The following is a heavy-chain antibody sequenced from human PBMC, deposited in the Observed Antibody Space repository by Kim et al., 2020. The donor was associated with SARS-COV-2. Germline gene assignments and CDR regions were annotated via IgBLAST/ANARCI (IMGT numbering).Heavy chain of an antibody. V-gene: IGHV1-2*02. D-gene: IGHD2-15*01. Sequence: ASVKVSCKLSGYPFTDYYIHWIRQAPGQGLDWMGWINPNTGGTFYSRKFRGRVAMTRDTSINTAYMEFTNLRPDDTALYYCASRPALAVAGYFVSWGQGT. CDR1: GYPFTDYY. CDR2: INPNTGGT. CDR3: ASRPALAVAGYFVS. J-gene: IGHJ4*02.